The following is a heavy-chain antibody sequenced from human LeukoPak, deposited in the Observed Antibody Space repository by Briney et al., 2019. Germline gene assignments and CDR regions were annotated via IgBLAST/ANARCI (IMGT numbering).Heavy chain of an antibody. V-gene: IGHV4-59*01. CDR3: ARVVGDEVTTDY. J-gene: IGHJ4*02. CDR2: SYYSGLT. Sequence: PSETLSLTCTVSGGSIISYYWSWIRQPPGKGLEWIGYSYYSGLTNYNPSLKSRVTISVDTSKNQFSLKLSSVTAADTAVYYCARVVGDEVTTDYWGQGTLVTVSS. CDR1: GGSIISYY. D-gene: IGHD4-11*01.